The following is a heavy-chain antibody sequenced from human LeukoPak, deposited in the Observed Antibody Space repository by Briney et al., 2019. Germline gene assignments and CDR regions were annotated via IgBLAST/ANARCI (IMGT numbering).Heavy chain of an antibody. CDR1: GGSISSYY. Sequence: PSETLSLTCTVSGGSISSYYWGWIRQPPGKGLEWIGSIYYSGSTYYNPSLKSRVTISVDTSKNQFSLKLSSVTAADTAVYYCARHDGDLMDYWGQGTLVTVSS. V-gene: IGHV4-39*01. CDR2: IYYSGST. D-gene: IGHD3-10*01. CDR3: ARHDGDLMDY. J-gene: IGHJ4*02.